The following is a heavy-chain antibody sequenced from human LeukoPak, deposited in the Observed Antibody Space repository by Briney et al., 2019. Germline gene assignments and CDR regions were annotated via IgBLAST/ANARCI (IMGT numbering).Heavy chain of an antibody. V-gene: IGHV5-51*01. CDR3: ARLMVRGVLSAFDI. CDR1: GYSFTNHW. D-gene: IGHD3-10*01. Sequence: GESLKISCKGSGYSFTNHWIGWVRQMPGKGLEWMGIIYPGDSDPRNSPSFQGQVTISVDKSINTAYLQWNTLKASDTAMYYCARLMVRGVLSAFDIWGQGTMVTVSS. CDR2: IYPGDSDP. J-gene: IGHJ3*02.